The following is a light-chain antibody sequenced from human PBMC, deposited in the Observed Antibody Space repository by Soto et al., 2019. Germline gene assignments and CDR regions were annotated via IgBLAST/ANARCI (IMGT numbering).Light chain of an antibody. Sequence: SALTKPASVSGSPGQSIAISCTGTRSDVGAYNYVSWYQQHPGKAPKLMISEVTNRPSGVSDRFSGSKSGNTASLTISGLQAEDEADYYCSSFTSRFTFVFGTGTKLTVL. J-gene: IGLJ1*01. V-gene: IGLV2-14*01. CDR2: EVT. CDR1: RSDVGAYNY. CDR3: SSFTSRFTFV.